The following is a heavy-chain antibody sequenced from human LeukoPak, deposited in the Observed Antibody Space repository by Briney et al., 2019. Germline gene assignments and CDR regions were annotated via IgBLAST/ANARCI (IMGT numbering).Heavy chain of an antibody. D-gene: IGHD6-13*01. CDR1: GFTVSSSD. J-gene: IGHJ3*02. V-gene: IGHV3-66*01. CDR2: IYSGGTT. Sequence: PGGSLRLSCVASGFTVSSSDMSWVRRAPGKGLEWVIVIYSGGTTSYADSVKGRFTISRDNAKNTLYLQMSSLRAEDTAVYYCARAIIAAAGSDAFGIWGQGTMVTVSS. CDR3: ARAIIAAAGSDAFGI.